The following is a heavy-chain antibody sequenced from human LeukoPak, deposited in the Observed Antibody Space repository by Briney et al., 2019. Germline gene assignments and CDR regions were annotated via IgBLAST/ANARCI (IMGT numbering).Heavy chain of an antibody. CDR1: GGTFSSYA. CDR2: IIPIFGTA. Sequence: ASVKVSCKASGGTFSSYAISWVRQAPGQGLEWMGGIIPIFGTANYAQKFQGRVTITTDESTSTAYMELSSLRSEDTAVYYCARGPYYYDSSGYYYSYYYYYMDVWGEGTTVTVSS. J-gene: IGHJ6*03. D-gene: IGHD3-22*01. CDR3: ARGPYYYDSSGYYYSYYYYYMDV. V-gene: IGHV1-69*05.